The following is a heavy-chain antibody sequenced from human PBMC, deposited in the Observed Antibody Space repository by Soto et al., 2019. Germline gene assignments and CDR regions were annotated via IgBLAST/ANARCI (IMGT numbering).Heavy chain of an antibody. CDR2: IYHIGST. CDR1: GGSISSSNW. D-gene: IGHD4-4*01. Sequence: WETLSVTCAVSGGSISSSNWWSWVRQAPGKGLEWIGEIYHIGSTNYNPSLTSRVTISVDKSKNQFSLNMSSVTAADTAVYYCARGPTCTTWTHFDYWGQGTLVTVSS. J-gene: IGHJ4*02. V-gene: IGHV4-4*02. CDR3: ARGPTCTTWTHFDY.